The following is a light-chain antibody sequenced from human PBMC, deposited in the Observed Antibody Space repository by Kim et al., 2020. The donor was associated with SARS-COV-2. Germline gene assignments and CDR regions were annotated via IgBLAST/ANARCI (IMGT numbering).Light chain of an antibody. CDR2: DVN. V-gene: IGLV2-11*01. J-gene: IGLJ2*01. Sequence: HSVTFSCTGTNSDVGGYNYVSWFQHHPGKAPKLILYDVNKRPAGVPNLFSGSKSGNTASLTVSGLQSEDDADYCCYSYAGYSTLRLFGGGTQLTVL. CDR1: NSDVGGYNY. CDR3: YSYAGYSTLRL.